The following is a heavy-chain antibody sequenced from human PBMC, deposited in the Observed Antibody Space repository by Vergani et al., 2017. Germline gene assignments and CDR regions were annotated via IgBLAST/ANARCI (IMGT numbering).Heavy chain of an antibody. CDR2: ISYDGSNK. V-gene: IGHV3-30-3*01. CDR1: GFTFSSYA. CDR3: ARDGAVAGPFDY. J-gene: IGHJ4*02. Sequence: QVQLVESGGGVVQPGRSLTLSCAASGFTFSSYAMHWVRQAPAKRQYWVAVISYDGSNKYYADSVKGRFTISRDNSKNTLYLKMNSRRAEDTAVYYCARDGAVAGPFDYWGQGTLVTVSS. D-gene: IGHD6-19*01.